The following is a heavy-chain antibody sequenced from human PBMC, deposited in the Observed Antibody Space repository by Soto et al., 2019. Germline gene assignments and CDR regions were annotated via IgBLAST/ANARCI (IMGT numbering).Heavy chain of an antibody. CDR1: GDSVSSNNAA. CDR3: ARIAPGGSGGGGDY. D-gene: IGHD6-19*01. Sequence: PSQTLSLTCVISGDSVSSNNAAWNWVRQSPSRGLEWLGRTYYRSRWYNDYAGSVKSRITINPDTSKNQFSLHLNSVTPDDTAIYYCARIAPGGSGGGGDYWGQGTLVTVSS. V-gene: IGHV6-1*01. J-gene: IGHJ4*02. CDR2: TYYRSRWYN.